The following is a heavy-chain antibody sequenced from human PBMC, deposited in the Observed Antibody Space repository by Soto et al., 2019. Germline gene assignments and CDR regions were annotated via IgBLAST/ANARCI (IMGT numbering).Heavy chain of an antibody. V-gene: IGHV3-9*01. CDR3: AKDMKVGATLYYFDY. J-gene: IGHJ4*02. Sequence: EVPLVESGGGLVQPGRSLRLSCAASGFTFDDYAMHWVRQAPGKGLEWVSGISWNSGSIGYADSVKGRFTISRDNAKNSLYLQMNSLRAEDTALYYCAKDMKVGATLYYFDYWGQGTLVTVSS. CDR1: GFTFDDYA. D-gene: IGHD1-26*01. CDR2: ISWNSGSI.